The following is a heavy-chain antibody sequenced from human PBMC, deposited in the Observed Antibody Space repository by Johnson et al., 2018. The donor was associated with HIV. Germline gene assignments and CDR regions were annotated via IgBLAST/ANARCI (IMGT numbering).Heavy chain of an antibody. CDR2: IYSGGST. Sequence: VQLVESGGGLEQPGRSLRLSCAASGFTFDDYAMHWVRQAPGKGLEWVSGIYSGGSTYYADSMKGRFTISRDNSKNTLYLQMNSLRAEDTAVYYCARLTWDQNRGWDAFDIWGQGTMVTVSS. V-gene: IGHV3-66*02. CDR1: GFTFDDYA. D-gene: IGHD1-26*01. CDR3: ARLTWDQNRGWDAFDI. J-gene: IGHJ3*02.